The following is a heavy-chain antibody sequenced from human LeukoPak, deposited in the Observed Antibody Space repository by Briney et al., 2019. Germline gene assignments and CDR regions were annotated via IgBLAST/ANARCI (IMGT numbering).Heavy chain of an antibody. CDR1: GGSISSGGYY. J-gene: IGHJ4*02. Sequence: SQTLSLTCTVSGGSISSGGYYWSWIRQPPGKGLEWIGYIYHSGSTYYNPSLKSRVTISVDRSKNQFSLKLSSVTAADTAVYYCARDLDYGDYFDYWGQGTLVTVSS. V-gene: IGHV4-30-2*01. D-gene: IGHD4-17*01. CDR2: IYHSGST. CDR3: ARDLDYGDYFDY.